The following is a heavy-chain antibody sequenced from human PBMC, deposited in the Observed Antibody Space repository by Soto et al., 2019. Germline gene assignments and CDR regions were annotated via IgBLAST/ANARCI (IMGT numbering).Heavy chain of an antibody. CDR3: AREAGYHEQVGQQLPDY. D-gene: IGHD6-13*01. J-gene: IGHJ4*02. CDR2: IWHDGSNK. V-gene: IGHV3-33*01. Sequence: GGSLRLSCAPSGFTFNYYGMHWVRQAPGKGLEWVAGIWHDGSNKYYADSVKGRFTISRDNFENTLYLQMNSLRVEDTALYYCAREAGYHEQVGQQLPDYWGQGTLVTVSS. CDR1: GFTFNYYG.